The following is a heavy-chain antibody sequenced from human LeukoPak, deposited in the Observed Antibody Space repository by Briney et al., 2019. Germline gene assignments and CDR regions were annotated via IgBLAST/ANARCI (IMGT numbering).Heavy chain of an antibody. J-gene: IGHJ4*02. CDR1: GFTFSSYA. D-gene: IGHD3-9*01. V-gene: IGHV3-23*01. Sequence: GGSLRLSCAASGFTFSSYAMSWVRQAPGKGLEWVSAISGSGGSTYYADSVKGRFTISRDNSKNTLYLQMNSLRAEDTAVYYCATRYFDWLSSLSFDYWGQGTLVTVSS. CDR2: ISGSGGST. CDR3: ATRYFDWLSSLSFDY.